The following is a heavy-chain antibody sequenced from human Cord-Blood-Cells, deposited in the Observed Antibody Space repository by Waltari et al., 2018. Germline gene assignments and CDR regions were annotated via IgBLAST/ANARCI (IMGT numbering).Heavy chain of an antibody. CDR1: GGSFSGYY. J-gene: IGHJ4*02. V-gene: IGHV4-34*01. CDR2: INHSGST. D-gene: IGHD6-19*01. CDR3: ARGTGLGYYFDY. Sequence: QVQLQQWGAGLLKPSETLSLTCAVYGGSFSGYYCSWIRQPPGKGLEWIGEINHSGSTNSNPSLKSRVTISVDTSKNQFSLKLSSVTAADTAVYYCARGTGLGYYFDYWGQGTLVTVSS.